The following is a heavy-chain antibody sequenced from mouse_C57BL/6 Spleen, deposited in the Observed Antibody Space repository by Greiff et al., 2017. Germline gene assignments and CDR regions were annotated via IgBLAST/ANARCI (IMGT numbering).Heavy chain of an antibody. CDR3: ATGYGYAMDY. CDR2: IDPSDSYT. V-gene: IGHV1-69*01. CDR1: GYTFTSYW. Sequence: VQLQQSGAELVMPGASVKLSCKASGYTFTSYWMHWVKQRPGQGLEWIGEIDPSDSYTNYNQKFKGKSTLTVDKSSSTAYMQLSSLTSEDSAVYYCATGYGYAMDYWGQGTSVTVSS. D-gene: IGHD2-2*01. J-gene: IGHJ4*01.